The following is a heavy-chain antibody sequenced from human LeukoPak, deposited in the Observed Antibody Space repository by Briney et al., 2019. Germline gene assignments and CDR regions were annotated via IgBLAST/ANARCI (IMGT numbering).Heavy chain of an antibody. D-gene: IGHD2-2*01. CDR2: IYPGDSDT. Sequence: GESLKISCKGSGYSFTSYLIGWVRQMPGKGLEWMGIIYPGDSDTRYSPSFQGQVTISADKSISTAYLQWSSLKASDTAMYYCARHTAVPAAIDAFDIWGQGTMVTVSS. CDR3: ARHTAVPAAIDAFDI. J-gene: IGHJ3*02. CDR1: GYSFTSYL. V-gene: IGHV5-51*01.